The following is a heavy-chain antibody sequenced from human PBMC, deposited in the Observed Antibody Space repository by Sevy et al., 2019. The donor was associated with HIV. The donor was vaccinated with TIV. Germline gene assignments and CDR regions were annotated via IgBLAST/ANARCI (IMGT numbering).Heavy chain of an antibody. J-gene: IGHJ4*02. CDR2: ISLSGGDT. CDR3: AKGRVSGTYYTGDFDY. Sequence: GGSLRLSCAASGFTFSTYAMTWVRQAPGKGLEWVSVISLSGGDTYYTDSGKGRFTISRDNSKNTLYLQMNSLRAEDTAVYYCAKGRVSGTYYTGDFDYWGQGTLVTVSS. D-gene: IGHD3-10*01. CDR1: GFTFSTYA. V-gene: IGHV3-23*01.